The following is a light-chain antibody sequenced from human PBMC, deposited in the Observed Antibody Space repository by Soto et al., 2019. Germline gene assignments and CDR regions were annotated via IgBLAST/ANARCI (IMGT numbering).Light chain of an antibody. J-gene: IGLJ2*01. CDR2: EVT. CDR3: SSYTSSSTVV. Sequence: QSALTQPASVSGSPGQSSTISCTGTSSDVGIYKDVSWYQQHPGKAPNLMIYEVTNRPSGVPNRFSGSKSGNTAALTISGLQAEDEADYYCSSYTSSSTVVFGGGTKVTVL. V-gene: IGLV2-14*01. CDR1: SSDVGIYKD.